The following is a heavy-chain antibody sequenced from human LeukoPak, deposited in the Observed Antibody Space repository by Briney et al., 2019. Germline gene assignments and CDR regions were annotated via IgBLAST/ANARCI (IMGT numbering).Heavy chain of an antibody. CDR2: ISSSSSYI. V-gene: IGHV3-21*01. Sequence: GGSLRLSCAASGFTFSTYTINWVRQAPGKGLEWVSSISSSSSYIYYADSVKGRFTISRDNAKNSLYLQMNSLRAEDTAVYHCARAHGSYYAFDYWGQGTLVTASS. D-gene: IGHD1-26*01. J-gene: IGHJ4*02. CDR1: GFTFSTYT. CDR3: ARAHGSYYAFDY.